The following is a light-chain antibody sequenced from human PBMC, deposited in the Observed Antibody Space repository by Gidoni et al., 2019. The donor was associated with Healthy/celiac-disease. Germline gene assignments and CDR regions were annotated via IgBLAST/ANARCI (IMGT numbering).Light chain of an antibody. J-gene: IGKJ1*01. V-gene: IGKV3-15*01. Sequence: DIVMTQSPATLSVSPGERATLSCRASQSVSSNLAWYQQKPGQAPRLLIYGASTRATGIPARFSGSGSGTEFTLTISSLQSEDFAVYYCQQYNNWTPWTFGQGTKVEIK. CDR2: GAS. CDR1: QSVSSN. CDR3: QQYNNWTPWT.